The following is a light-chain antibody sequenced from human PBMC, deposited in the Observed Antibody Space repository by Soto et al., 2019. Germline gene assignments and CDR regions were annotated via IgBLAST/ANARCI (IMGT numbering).Light chain of an antibody. V-gene: IGKV1-27*01. CDR2: SAS. J-gene: IGKJ1*01. CDR3: VTPNIGPST. CDR1: RGIDNS. Sequence: DIQMTQSPSSLSASVRDRVTITCRASRGIDNSLAWYQQRPGKVPRLLIFSASTLESGVPSRFSGSGSGTDFTLTIASLQPEDAATYYGVTPNIGPSTFGHGTKVEIK.